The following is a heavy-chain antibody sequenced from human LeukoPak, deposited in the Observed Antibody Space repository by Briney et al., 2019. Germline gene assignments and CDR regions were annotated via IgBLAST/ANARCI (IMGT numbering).Heavy chain of an antibody. J-gene: IGHJ3*01. CDR1: GFTFSDYY. CDR3: AKVSTYGDDYHDAFDV. CDR2: ISGSGGTT. V-gene: IGHV3-23*01. Sequence: GGSLRLSCAASGFTFSDYYMSWIRQAPGKGLEWVSAISGSGGTTYFADSVRGRFTISRDNSKNTLYLQMNSLRAEDTAVYYCAKVSTYGDDYHDAFDVWGQGTMVTVSS. D-gene: IGHD4-17*01.